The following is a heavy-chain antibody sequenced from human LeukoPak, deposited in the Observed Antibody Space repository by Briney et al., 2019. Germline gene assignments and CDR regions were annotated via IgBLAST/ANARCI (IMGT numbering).Heavy chain of an antibody. V-gene: IGHV3-66*04. D-gene: IGHD3-22*01. CDR2: IYSGGST. J-gene: IGHJ4*02. CDR3: AKHSLPYDSSGFFDY. CDR1: GFTVSSNY. Sequence: QSGGSLRLSCAASGFTVSSNYMSWVRQAPGKGLEWVSVIYSGGSTYYADSVKGRFTISRDNSKNTLYLQMNSLRAEDTAVYYCAKHSLPYDSSGFFDYWGQGTLVTVSS.